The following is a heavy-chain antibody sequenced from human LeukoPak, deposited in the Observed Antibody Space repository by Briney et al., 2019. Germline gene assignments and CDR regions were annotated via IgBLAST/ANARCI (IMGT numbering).Heavy chain of an antibody. CDR1: GYSISSGYF. CDR3: ARSKYYDILTGYGYYFDY. V-gene: IGHV4-38-2*02. J-gene: IGHJ4*02. Sequence: SETLSLTCTVSGYSISSGYFWGWMRQPPGKGLEWIGSIYQSETAHYNPSLKSRVTISVDTSKNQFSLKLRSVMAADTAVYYCARSKYYDILTGYGYYFDYWGQGTLVTVSS. D-gene: IGHD3-9*01. CDR2: IYQSETA.